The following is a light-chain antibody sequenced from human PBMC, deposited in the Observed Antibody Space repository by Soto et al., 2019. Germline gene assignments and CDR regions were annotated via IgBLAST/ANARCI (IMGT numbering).Light chain of an antibody. CDR3: QQYGSSPPIT. J-gene: IGKJ5*01. Sequence: EIVFTQSPGTLSLSPGERATLSCRASQSVSSSYLAWYQQKPGQAPRLLIYGASSRANGIPDRFSGSGSGTDFTLTLSRLEPEDFAVYDCQQYGSSPPITFGQGTRLEIK. CDR1: QSVSSSY. V-gene: IGKV3-20*01. CDR2: GAS.